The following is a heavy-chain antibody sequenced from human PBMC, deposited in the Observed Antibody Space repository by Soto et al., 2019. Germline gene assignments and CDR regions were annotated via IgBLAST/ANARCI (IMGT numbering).Heavy chain of an antibody. J-gene: IGHJ4*02. D-gene: IGHD6-25*01. Sequence: GASVKVSCKASGYTFTSYGISWVRQAPGQGLEWMGWISAYNGNTNYAQKLQGRVTMTTDTSTSTAYMELRSLRSDDTAVYYCARDSNRATAMDSGKHDYWGQGTLVTVSS. CDR3: ARDSNRATAMDSGKHDY. V-gene: IGHV1-18*01. CDR2: ISAYNGNT. CDR1: GYTFTSYG.